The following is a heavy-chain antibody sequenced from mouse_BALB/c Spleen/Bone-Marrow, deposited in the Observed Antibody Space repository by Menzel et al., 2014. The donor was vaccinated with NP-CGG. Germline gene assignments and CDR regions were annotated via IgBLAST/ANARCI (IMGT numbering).Heavy chain of an antibody. J-gene: IGHJ3*01. CDR1: GYTFTSYY. CDR3: TRGLRAWFAY. D-gene: IGHD3-1*01. Sequence: VQLQQSGAELVKPGASVKLSCKASGYTFTSYYMYWVKQRPGQGLEWIGGINPSNGGTNFNEKFKSKSTLTVDKSSSTAYMPLSSLTSEDSAVYYCTRGLRAWFAYWGRGTLVTVSA. CDR2: INPSNGGT. V-gene: IGHV1S81*02.